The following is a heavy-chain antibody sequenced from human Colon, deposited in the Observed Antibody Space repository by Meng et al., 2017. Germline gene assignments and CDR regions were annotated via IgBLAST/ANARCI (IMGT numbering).Heavy chain of an antibody. CDR1: GYSFSDCY. CDR2: IVPNSGDT. J-gene: IGHJ4*02. Sequence: QLGHSGTEVKRPGASVKVSCKASGYSFSDCYIHWVRQAPGQGLEWMGWIVPNSGDTNYAQKFQGRVTMTRDTSISTTYMELIRLTSDDTAVYYCARSTPSLDYWGQGTLVTVSS. V-gene: IGHV1-2*02. D-gene: IGHD2-15*01. CDR3: ARSTPSLDY.